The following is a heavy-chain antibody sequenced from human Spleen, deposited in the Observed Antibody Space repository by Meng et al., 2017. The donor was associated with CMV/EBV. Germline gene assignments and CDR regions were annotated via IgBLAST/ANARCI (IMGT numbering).Heavy chain of an antibody. Sequence: SETLSLTCAVYGDSFSNYFWNWIRQPPGKGLEWIGSIYYSGATYYNPSLKSRVTISLDTSKSQFSLKLSSVTAADTAVYYCARKWQTVGYYGMDVWGRGTTVTVSS. D-gene: IGHD5-12*01. J-gene: IGHJ6*02. CDR2: IYYSGAT. V-gene: IGHV4-38-2*01. CDR1: GDSFSNYF. CDR3: ARKWQTVGYYGMDV.